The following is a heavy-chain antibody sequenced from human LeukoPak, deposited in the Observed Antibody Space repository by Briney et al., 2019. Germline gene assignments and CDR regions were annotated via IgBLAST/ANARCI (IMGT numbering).Heavy chain of an antibody. J-gene: IGHJ3*02. D-gene: IGHD2-15*01. V-gene: IGHV3-53*01. Sequence: GRCLRPSSALSGPTVSSNYTSWDRPPPGEGLGWVSAIYIGGGTYYADSVKGRFTISRYNSKSTLYLQLTSLRAEDTAVYYCARDCSGGSCYSEDAFDIWGQGTMVTVSS. CDR1: GPTVSSNY. CDR2: IYIGGGT. CDR3: ARDCSGGSCYSEDAFDI.